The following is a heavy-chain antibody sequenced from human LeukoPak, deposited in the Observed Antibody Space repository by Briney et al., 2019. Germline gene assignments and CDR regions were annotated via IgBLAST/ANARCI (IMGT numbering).Heavy chain of an antibody. V-gene: IGHV1-18*01. J-gene: IGHJ5*02. Sequence: ASVMVSCKASGYTFTSYGISWVRQAPGQGLEWMGWISAYNGNTNYAQKLQGRVTMTTDTSTSTAYMELRSLRSDDTAVYYCARDEYYYDSSGYRQNWFDPWGQGTLVTVSS. D-gene: IGHD3-22*01. CDR1: GYTFTSYG. CDR3: ARDEYYYDSSGYRQNWFDP. CDR2: ISAYNGNT.